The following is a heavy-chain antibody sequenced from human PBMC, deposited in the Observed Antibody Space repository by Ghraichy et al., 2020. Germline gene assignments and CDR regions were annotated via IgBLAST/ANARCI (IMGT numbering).Heavy chain of an antibody. CDR1: GYAFTSYW. J-gene: IGHJ6*02. V-gene: IGHV5-51*01. CDR3: ARHGYDFLRGYYIHGRDV. D-gene: IGHD3-3*01. Sequence: GESLNISCKGSGYAFTSYWIDWVRQMPGKGLEWVGIIYPGDSHVRYSPSFEGEVIISVDKSIRTAYLQWSSLKASDTAIYYYARHGYDFLRGYYIHGRDVWGQGTTVTGSS. CDR2: IYPGDSHV.